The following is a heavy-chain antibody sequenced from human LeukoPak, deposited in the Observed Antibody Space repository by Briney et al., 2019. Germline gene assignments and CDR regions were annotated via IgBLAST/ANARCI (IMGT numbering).Heavy chain of an antibody. CDR1: GFTFRNAW. J-gene: IGHJ4*02. Sequence: GGSLRLSCGASGFTFRNAWMSCVRQVPGKGQEWVGRIKSKTDGGTTDYAAPVKGRFTISRDDSKNTLYLQMNSLKTEDTAVYYCTTDFISYYDILTGYYTSVDYWGQGTLVTVSS. CDR3: TTDFISYYDILTGYYTSVDY. V-gene: IGHV3-15*01. CDR2: IKSKTDGGTT. D-gene: IGHD3-9*01.